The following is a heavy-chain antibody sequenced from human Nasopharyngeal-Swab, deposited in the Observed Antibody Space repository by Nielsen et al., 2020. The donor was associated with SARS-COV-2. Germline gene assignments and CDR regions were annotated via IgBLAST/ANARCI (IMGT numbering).Heavy chain of an antibody. CDR1: GYTFTSYA. V-gene: IGHV1-3*01. D-gene: IGHD3-10*01. J-gene: IGHJ2*01. CDR3: ARGVGSGSYYTYWYFDL. Sequence: ASVKVSCKASGYTFTSYAMHWVRQAPGQRLEWMGWINAGNGNTKYSQKFQGRVTITRDTSASTAYMELSRLRSDDTAVYYCARGVGSGSYYTYWYFDLWGRGTLVTVSS. CDR2: INAGNGNT.